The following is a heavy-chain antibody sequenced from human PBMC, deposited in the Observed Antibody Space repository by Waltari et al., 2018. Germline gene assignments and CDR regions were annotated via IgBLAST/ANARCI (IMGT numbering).Heavy chain of an antibody. V-gene: IGHV1-24*01. J-gene: IGHJ3*02. CDR3: AIDSHGTDAFDI. D-gene: IGHD1-1*01. Sequence: QVQLVQSGPEVKKPGASVKVSCKIPGYTSKELSRHWVRQRPGKGLEWMGGFDPDLGDTIYAQSFQDRVTLAEDRSTETVYMELSSLTSEDTAVYYCAIDSHGTDAFDIWGQGTVVTVSS. CDR1: GYTSKELS. CDR2: FDPDLGDT.